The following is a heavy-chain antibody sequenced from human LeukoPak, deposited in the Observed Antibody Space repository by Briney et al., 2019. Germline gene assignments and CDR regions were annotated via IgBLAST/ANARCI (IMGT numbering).Heavy chain of an antibody. CDR3: ARVRYGDYVGGFDY. CDR2: ISSGSSSI. J-gene: IGHJ4*02. CDR1: GFMFSSYS. D-gene: IGHD4-17*01. V-gene: IGHV3-48*01. Sequence: GGSLRLSCAASGFMFSSYSMNWVRQAPGKGLEWVSDISSGSSSIYYADPVRGGFTISRDNAKNSLYLQMSSLRAEDTAVYYCARVRYGDYVGGFDYWGQGTLVTVSS.